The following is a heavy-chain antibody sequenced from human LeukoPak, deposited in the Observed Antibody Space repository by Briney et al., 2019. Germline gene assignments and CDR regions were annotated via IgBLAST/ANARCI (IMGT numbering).Heavy chain of an antibody. V-gene: IGHV3-53*01. CDR1: GFTVSSNY. J-gene: IGHJ3*02. CDR3: ARDPNYYDSSGFHAFDI. CDR2: IYSGGST. Sequence: GGSLRLSCTASGFTVSSNYMSWVRQAPGKGLEWVSVIYSGGSTYYADSVKGRFTISRDNSKNTLYLQMNSLSAEDTAVYYCARDPNYYDSSGFHAFDIWGQGTMVTVSS. D-gene: IGHD3-22*01.